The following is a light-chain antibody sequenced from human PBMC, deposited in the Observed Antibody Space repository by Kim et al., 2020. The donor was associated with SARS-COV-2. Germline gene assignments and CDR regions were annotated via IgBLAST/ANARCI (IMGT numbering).Light chain of an antibody. V-gene: IGLV1-44*01. CDR1: SSNIGSNT. CDR2: SNN. Sequence: PGQRVTISCSGSSSNIGSNTVNWYQQLPGTAPKLLIYSNNQRPSGVPDRFSGSKSGTSASLAISGLQSEDEADYYCAAWDDTSWVFGGGTQLTVL. CDR3: AAWDDTSWV. J-gene: IGLJ3*02.